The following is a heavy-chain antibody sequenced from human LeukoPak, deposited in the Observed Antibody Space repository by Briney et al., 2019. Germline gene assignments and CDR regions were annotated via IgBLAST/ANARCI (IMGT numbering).Heavy chain of an antibody. D-gene: IGHD6-25*01. CDR3: TIAAAAFRRLDH. CDR1: GGTFSSFT. Sequence: ASVKVSCKTSGGTFSSFTISWVRQAPGQGLEWMGRINPIIGTPIYTQKFQGRVTITTDESTSTVYMELSSLRSDDTAVYYCTIAAAAFRRLDHWGQGTLVTVSS. CDR2: INPIIGTP. J-gene: IGHJ4*02. V-gene: IGHV1-69*16.